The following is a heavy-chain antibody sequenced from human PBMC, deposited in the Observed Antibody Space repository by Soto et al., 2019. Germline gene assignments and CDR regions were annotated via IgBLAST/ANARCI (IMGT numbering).Heavy chain of an antibody. D-gene: IGHD5-18*01. Sequence: GSLRLSCAASGFTFSSYSMNWVRQAPGKGLEWVSSISSSSSYIYYADSVKGRFTISRDNAKNSLYLQMNSLRAEDTAVYYCARDVHTAMVSLYYFDYWGQGTLVTVSS. CDR2: ISSSSSYI. V-gene: IGHV3-21*01. CDR1: GFTFSSYS. CDR3: ARDVHTAMVSLYYFDY. J-gene: IGHJ4*02.